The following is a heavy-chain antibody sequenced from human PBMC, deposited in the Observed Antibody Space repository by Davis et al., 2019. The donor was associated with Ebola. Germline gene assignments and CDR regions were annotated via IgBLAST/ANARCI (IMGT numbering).Heavy chain of an antibody. J-gene: IGHJ4*02. D-gene: IGHD3-10*01. CDR2: ISAYGTIK. V-gene: IGHV3-30*19. CDR3: ARGLWDSYGSGLPKYFDI. Sequence: GGSLRLPCASSGFTSALHWVRQATGKGLEWVACISAYGTIKYYTDSVKVRFTISRDNSKNTVYLQMNSLRPEETAVYYCARGLWDSYGSGLPKYFDIWGQGTSVTVAS. CDR1: GFTSA.